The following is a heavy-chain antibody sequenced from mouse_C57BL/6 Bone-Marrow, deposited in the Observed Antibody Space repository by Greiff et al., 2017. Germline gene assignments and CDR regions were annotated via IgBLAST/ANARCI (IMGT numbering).Heavy chain of an antibody. CDR3: ARRPAY. Sequence: EVQGVESGGDLVKPGGSLKLSCAASGFTFSSYGMSWVRQTPDKRLEWVATISSGGSYTYYPDSVKGRFTISRDNAKNTLYLQMSSLKSEDTAMYYCARRPAYWGQGTLVTVSA. CDR2: ISSGGSYT. V-gene: IGHV5-6*01. CDR1: GFTFSSYG. J-gene: IGHJ3*01.